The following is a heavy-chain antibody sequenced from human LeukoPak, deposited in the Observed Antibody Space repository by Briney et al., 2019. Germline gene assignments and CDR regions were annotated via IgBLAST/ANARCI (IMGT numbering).Heavy chain of an antibody. V-gene: IGHV4-39*01. CDR2: IYYSGST. Sequence: PSETLSLTCTVSGGSISSSSYYWGWIRQPPGKGLEWIGSIYYSGSTYYNPSLKSRVTISVDTSKNQFSLKLSSVTAADTAVYYCARRGNYFDYWGQGTLVTVSS. J-gene: IGHJ4*02. CDR1: GGSISSSSYY. CDR3: ARRGNYFDY. D-gene: IGHD1-14*01.